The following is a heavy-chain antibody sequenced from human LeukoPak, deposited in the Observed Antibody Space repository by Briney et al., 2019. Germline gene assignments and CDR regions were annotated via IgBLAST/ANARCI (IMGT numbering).Heavy chain of an antibody. V-gene: IGHV1-18*01. J-gene: IGHJ6*02. CDR1: GYTFTSYG. D-gene: IGHD3-10*01. CDR3: ARDKRVLPPYYYYGMDV. CDR2: ISAYNGNT. Sequence: ASVKVSCTASGYTFTSYGISCVRQAPGQGPEWMGWISAYNGNTNYAQTLQGRVTMTTDTSTSTAYMELRSLRSDDTAVYYCARDKRVLPPYYYYGMDVWGQGTTVTVSS.